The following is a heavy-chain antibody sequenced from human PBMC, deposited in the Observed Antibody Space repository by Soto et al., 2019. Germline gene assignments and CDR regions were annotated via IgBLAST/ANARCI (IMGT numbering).Heavy chain of an antibody. V-gene: IGHV1-69*13. CDR3: ARGRSCGSVKCRELSV. CDR2: IVPIYRTA. D-gene: IGHD1-26*01. J-gene: IGHJ6*02. Sequence: SVKVSCKASGGTFSSYRFNWVRQARGQGLEWLGGIVPIYRTADYAQKFQGRVTITADESTRTVYLELSSLKSQDTALYYCARGRSCGSVKCRELSVWGQGTTVTVSS. CDR1: GGTFSSYR.